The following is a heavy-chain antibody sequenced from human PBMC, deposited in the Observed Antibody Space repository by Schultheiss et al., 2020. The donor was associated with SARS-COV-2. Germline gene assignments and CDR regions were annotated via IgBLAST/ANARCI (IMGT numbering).Heavy chain of an antibody. CDR2: IYYSGST. CDR1: GGSISSYY. CDR3: ARTNLGYCSSTSCYPGSDYYYMDV. Sequence: SETLSLTCTVSGGSISSYYWSWIRQPPGKGLEWIGYIYYSGSTNYNPSLKSQVTISVDTSKNQFSLKLSSVTAADTAVYYCARTNLGYCSSTSCYPGSDYYYMDVWGKGTTVTVSS. V-gene: IGHV4-59*01. J-gene: IGHJ6*03. D-gene: IGHD2-2*01.